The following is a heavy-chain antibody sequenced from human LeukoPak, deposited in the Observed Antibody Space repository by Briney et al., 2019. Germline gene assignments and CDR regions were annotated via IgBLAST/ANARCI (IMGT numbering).Heavy chain of an antibody. J-gene: IGHJ6*02. CDR1: GFTFSSYW. CDR3: ASINYYYGMDV. CDR2: IKQDGREK. V-gene: IGHV3-7*01. Sequence: TGGSLRLSCAASGFTFSSYWMSWVRQAPGKGLEWVANIKQDGREKYYVDSVKGRFTISRDNAKNSLYLQMNRLRAEDTAVYYCASINYYYGMDVWGQGTTVTVSS.